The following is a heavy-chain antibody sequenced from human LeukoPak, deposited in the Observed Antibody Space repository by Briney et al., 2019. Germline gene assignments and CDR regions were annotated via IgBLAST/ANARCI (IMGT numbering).Heavy chain of an antibody. CDR2: IKQDGSEK. CDR3: ATGSVLLWFGELFDY. Sequence: GGSLRLSCAASGFTFSSYWMSWVRQAPGKGLEWVANIKQDGSEKYYVDSVKGRFAISRDNAKNSLYLQMNSLRAEDTAVYYCATGSVLLWFGELFDYWGQGTLVTVSS. J-gene: IGHJ4*02. V-gene: IGHV3-7*01. D-gene: IGHD3-10*01. CDR1: GFTFSSYW.